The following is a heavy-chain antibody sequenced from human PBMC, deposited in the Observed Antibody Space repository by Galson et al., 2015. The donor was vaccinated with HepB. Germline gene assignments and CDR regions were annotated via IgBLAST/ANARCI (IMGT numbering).Heavy chain of an antibody. D-gene: IGHD6-13*01. CDR3: ADQQLPETGMDV. CDR2: INPSGGST. V-gene: IGHV1-46*01. CDR1: GYTFTSYY. J-gene: IGHJ6*02. Sequence: SVKVSCKASGYTFTSYYMHWVRQAPGQGLEWMGIINPSGGSTSYAQKFQGRVTMTRDTSTSTVYMELSSLRSEDTAVYYCADQQLPETGMDVWGQGTTVTVSS.